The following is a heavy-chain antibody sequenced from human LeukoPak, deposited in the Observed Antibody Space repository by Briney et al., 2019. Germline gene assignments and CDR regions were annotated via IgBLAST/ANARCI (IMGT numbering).Heavy chain of an antibody. CDR2: ISGSGGST. J-gene: IGHJ5*02. V-gene: IGHV3-23*01. D-gene: IGHD1-26*01. Sequence: GGSLRLSCAASGFTFSSYGMSWVRQAPGKGLEWVSAISGSGGSTYYADSVKGRFTISRDNAKNSLYLQMNSLRAEDTAVYYCARDQSAGAQNWFDPWGQGTLVTVSS. CDR3: ARDQSAGAQNWFDP. CDR1: GFTFSSYG.